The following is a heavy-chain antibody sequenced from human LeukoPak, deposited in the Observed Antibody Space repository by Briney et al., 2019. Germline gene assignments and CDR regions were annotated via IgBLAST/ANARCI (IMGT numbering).Heavy chain of an antibody. CDR1: GFTFSSYE. J-gene: IGHJ6*02. D-gene: IGHD2-8*01. V-gene: IGHV3-48*03. CDR2: ISSTGSTK. Sequence: GGSLRLSCAASGFTFSSYEMNWVRQAPGKGLEWVSYISSTGSTKYYADSVKGRFTISRDNAKKSLYLQMNSLRAEDTAVYYCARGGSGTIDTYYYYGMDVWGQGTTVTVSS. CDR3: ARGGSGTIDTYYYYGMDV.